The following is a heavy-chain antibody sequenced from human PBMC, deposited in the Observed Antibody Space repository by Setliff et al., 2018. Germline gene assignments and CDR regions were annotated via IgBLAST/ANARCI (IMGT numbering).Heavy chain of an antibody. CDR2: INPGGGSA. V-gene: IGHV1-46*01. J-gene: IGHJ4*02. Sequence: ASVKVSCKASGYTLVRNYMYWVRQAPGQGLEWMGIINPGGGSASSIEKFQGRVTMTRDTSASTVYMEMGNLTSDDTAVYYCARAGSAAAGRKGIFEYWGQGSLVTVSS. CDR1: GYTLVRNY. CDR3: ARAGSAAAGRKGIFEY. D-gene: IGHD6-13*01.